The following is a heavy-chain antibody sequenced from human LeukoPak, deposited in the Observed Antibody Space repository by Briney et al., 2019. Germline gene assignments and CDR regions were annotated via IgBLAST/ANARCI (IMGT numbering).Heavy chain of an antibody. CDR3: ARDGSSGYKDY. CDR1: GFTFSSYD. D-gene: IGHD3-22*01. J-gene: IGHJ4*02. Sequence: GGSLRLSCAASGFTFSSYDMHWVRQATGKGLEWVSAIGTAGDTYYPGSVKGRFIISRENAKNSLYLQMNSLRAEDTAVYYCARDGSSGYKDYWGQGTLVTVSS. V-gene: IGHV3-13*01. CDR2: IGTAGDT.